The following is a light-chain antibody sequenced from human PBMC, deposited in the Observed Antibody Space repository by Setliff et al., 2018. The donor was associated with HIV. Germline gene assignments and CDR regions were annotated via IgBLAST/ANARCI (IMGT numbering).Light chain of an antibody. J-gene: IGLJ1*01. Sequence: QSALTQPASVSGSPGQSITISCTETNSDIGAYNYVSWYQQYPGKAPKLMIYDVSNRPSGVSNRFSGSKSGNTASLTISGLQAEDEADYYCCSYSSSSTLYVFGTGTKVTVL. CDR2: DVS. CDR3: CSYSSSSTLYV. V-gene: IGLV2-14*03. CDR1: NSDIGAYNY.